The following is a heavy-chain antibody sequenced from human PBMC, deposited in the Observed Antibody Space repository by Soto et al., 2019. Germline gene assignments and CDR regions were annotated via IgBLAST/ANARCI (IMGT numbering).Heavy chain of an antibody. D-gene: IGHD6-13*01. CDR1: GFTFSSYS. V-gene: IGHV3-48*02. CDR3: ARTAATPKNGMDV. J-gene: IGHJ6*02. CDR2: ISSSSSTI. Sequence: EVQLVESGGGLVQPGGSLRLSCAASGFTFSSYSMNWVRQAPGKGLEWVSYISSSSSTIYYADSVKGRFTISRDNAKNSLYLHMNSLRDEDTAVYYCARTAATPKNGMDVWGQGTTVTVSS.